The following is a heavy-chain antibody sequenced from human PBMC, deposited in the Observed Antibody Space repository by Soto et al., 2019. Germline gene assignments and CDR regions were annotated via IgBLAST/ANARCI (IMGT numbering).Heavy chain of an antibody. Sequence: QVQLVQSGAEVKKPGSSVKVSCKASGGTFSSYAIIWVRQAPGQGLEWMVGIIPIFGTANYAQKFQGRFTITADESTRTAYMAMSSLRSEATAVYYCAREATVTTFFDYWGQGTLVTVSS. CDR2: IIPIFGTA. V-gene: IGHV1-69*12. CDR1: GGTFSSYA. CDR3: AREATVTTFFDY. J-gene: IGHJ4*02. D-gene: IGHD4-17*01.